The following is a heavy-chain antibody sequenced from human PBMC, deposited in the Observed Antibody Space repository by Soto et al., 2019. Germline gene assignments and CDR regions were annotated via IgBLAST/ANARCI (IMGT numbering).Heavy chain of an antibody. CDR2: IYPSDSTT. D-gene: IGHD4-17*01. J-gene: IGHJ4*02. CDR1: GYSFTNYW. Sequence: GESLKISCKGSGYSFTNYWIAWVRQMPGKGLEYMGIIYPSDSTTRYSPSFQGQVTISADKSISTAYLQWNSLKASDTAMYYCARHGFYGDYSSNYLDRWRKGTLSTVSS. V-gene: IGHV5-51*01. CDR3: ARHGFYGDYSSNYLDR.